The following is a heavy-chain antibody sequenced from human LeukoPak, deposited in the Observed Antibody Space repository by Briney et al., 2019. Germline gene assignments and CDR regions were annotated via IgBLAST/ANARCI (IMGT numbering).Heavy chain of an antibody. CDR2: INSSGGST. J-gene: IGHJ6*03. CDR3: ATSSSWSPYYYYYMDV. D-gene: IGHD6-13*01. Sequence: GASVKVSCKGSGYTFTSYYMHWVRQAPGQGLEWMGIINSSGGSTSYAQKFQGRVTMTRDTSTSTVYMELSSLRSEDTAVYYCATSSSWSPYYYYYMDVWGKGTTVTVSS. CDR1: GYTFTSYY. V-gene: IGHV1-46*01.